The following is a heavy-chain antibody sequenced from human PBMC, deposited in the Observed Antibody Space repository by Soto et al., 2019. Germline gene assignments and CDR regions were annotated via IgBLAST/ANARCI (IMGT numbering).Heavy chain of an antibody. V-gene: IGHV4-30-2*01. CDR1: GGSISSGGYS. CDR2: IYHSGST. J-gene: IGHJ6*02. Sequence: KPSETLSLTCAVSGGSISSGGYSWSWIRQPPGKGLEWIGDIYHSGSTYYNPSLKSRATISVDTSKNQFSLKLSSVTAADTAVYYCARAHYGDYGYGMDVWGQGTTVTVSS. D-gene: IGHD4-17*01. CDR3: ARAHYGDYGYGMDV.